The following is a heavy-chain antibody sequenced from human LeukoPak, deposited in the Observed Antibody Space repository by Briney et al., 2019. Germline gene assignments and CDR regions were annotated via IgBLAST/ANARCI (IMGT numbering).Heavy chain of an antibody. D-gene: IGHD6-13*01. CDR1: GGSISSSSYY. J-gene: IGHJ5*02. CDR3: XXXXGIAAAFNWFDP. V-gene: IGHV4-61*05. Sequence: PSETLSLTCTVSGGSISSSSYYWGWIRQPPGKGLEWIGYIYYSGSTNYNPSLKSRVTISVDTSKNQFSLKLGSVTAADTAVYXXXXXXGIAAAFNWFDPWGQGTLVTVSS. CDR2: IYYSGST.